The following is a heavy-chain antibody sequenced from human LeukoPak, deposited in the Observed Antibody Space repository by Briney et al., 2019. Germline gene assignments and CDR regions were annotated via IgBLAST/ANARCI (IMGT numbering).Heavy chain of an antibody. CDR1: GFTFSSYA. V-gene: IGHV3-23*01. CDR2: ISGSGGST. J-gene: IGHJ4*02. CDR3: AKGYWGSYRSFDY. D-gene: IGHD3-16*02. Sequence: PGGSLRLSCAASGFTFSSYAMSWVRQAPGKGLEWVSAISGSGGSTYYADSVKGWFTISRDNSKSTLYLQMNSLRAEDTAVYYCAKGYWGSYRSFDYWGQGTLVTVSS.